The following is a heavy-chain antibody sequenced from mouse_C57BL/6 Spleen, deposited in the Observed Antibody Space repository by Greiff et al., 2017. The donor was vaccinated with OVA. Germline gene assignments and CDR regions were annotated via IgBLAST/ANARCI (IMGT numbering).Heavy chain of an antibody. CDR3: AREAVVAESDY. J-gene: IGHJ2*01. CDR2: INPSSGYT. D-gene: IGHD1-1*01. CDR1: GYTFTSYW. Sequence: QVHVKQSGAELAKPGASVKLSCKASGYTFTSYWMHWVKQRPGQGLEWIGYINPSSGYTKYNQKFKDKATLTADKSSSTAYMQLSSLTYEDSAVYYCAREAVVAESDYWGQGTTLTVSS. V-gene: IGHV1-7*01.